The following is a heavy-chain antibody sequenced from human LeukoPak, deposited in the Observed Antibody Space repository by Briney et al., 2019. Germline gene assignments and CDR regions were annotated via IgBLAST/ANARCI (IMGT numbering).Heavy chain of an antibody. D-gene: IGHD6-19*01. Sequence: GGSLRLSCTTSGFNFRAYWMAWVRQAPGKGLEWVSGISGSGGSTYYTDSVKGRFTISRDNSKNTLYLQMNSLRAEDTAVYYCARDRGSSGWDFDYWGQGTLVTVSS. J-gene: IGHJ4*02. CDR1: GFNFRAYW. CDR2: ISGSGGST. V-gene: IGHV3-23*01. CDR3: ARDRGSSGWDFDY.